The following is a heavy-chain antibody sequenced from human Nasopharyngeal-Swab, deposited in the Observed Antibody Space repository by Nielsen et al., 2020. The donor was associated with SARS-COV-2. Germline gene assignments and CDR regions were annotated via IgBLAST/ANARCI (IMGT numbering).Heavy chain of an antibody. Sequence: WIRQPPGKGLEWIGSIYYSGSAYYNPSLKRRVTISVDTSKNQFSLNLISVTAADAAVYYCARVGRVIDYWGQGTLVTVSS. CDR3: ARVGRVIDY. V-gene: IGHV4-39*07. D-gene: IGHD1-14*01. J-gene: IGHJ4*02. CDR2: IYYSGSA.